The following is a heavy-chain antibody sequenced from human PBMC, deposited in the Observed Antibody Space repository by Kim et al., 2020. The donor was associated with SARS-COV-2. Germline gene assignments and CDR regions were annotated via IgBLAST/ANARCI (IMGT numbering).Heavy chain of an antibody. V-gene: IGHV3-21*01. CDR3: ATGAAAGTLDY. D-gene: IGHD6-13*01. J-gene: IGHJ4*02. Sequence: IYYAGSMKGRFTSSRDNAKNSLYLQMNSLRAEDTAVYYCATGAAAGTLDYWGQGTLVTVSS. CDR2: I.